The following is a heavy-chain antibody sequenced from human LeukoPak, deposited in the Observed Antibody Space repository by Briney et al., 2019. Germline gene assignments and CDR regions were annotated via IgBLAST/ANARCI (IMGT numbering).Heavy chain of an antibody. CDR3: ARVLSDYYGYYFDY. D-gene: IGHD3-10*01. J-gene: IGHJ4*02. Sequence: GGSLRLSCAASGFTFSGYGMHWVRQAPGKGLEWVAIIWYDGSKKYYADSVKGRFTISRDNSKNTLYLQMSSLRAEDTAVYYCARVLSDYYGYYFDYWGQGTLVTVSS. CDR2: IWYDGSKK. CDR1: GFTFSGYG. V-gene: IGHV3-33*01.